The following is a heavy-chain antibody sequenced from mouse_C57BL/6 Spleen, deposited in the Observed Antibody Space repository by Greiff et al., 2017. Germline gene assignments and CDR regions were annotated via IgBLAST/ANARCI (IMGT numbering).Heavy chain of an antibody. CDR2: IHPSDSDT. V-gene: IGHV1-74*01. Sequence: QVQLQQPGAELVKPGASVKVSCKASGYTFTSYWMHWVKQRPGQGLEWIGRIHPSDSDTNYNQKFKGKATLTVDKSSSTAYMQLSSLTSEDSAVYYCAEGGYYGSQPNWSFDVRSTGTTVTVTS. D-gene: IGHD1-1*01. CDR3: AEGGYYGSQPNWSFDV. J-gene: IGHJ1*03. CDR1: GYTFTSYW.